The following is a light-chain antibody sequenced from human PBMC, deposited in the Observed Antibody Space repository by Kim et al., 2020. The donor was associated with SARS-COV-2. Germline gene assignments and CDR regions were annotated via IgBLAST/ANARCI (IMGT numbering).Light chain of an antibody. CDR1: QSISGY. J-gene: IGKJ1*01. CDR2: GAS. V-gene: IGKV1-39*01. Sequence: DIQMTQSPSSLSASVGDRVTITCRASQSISGYLNWYQQKPGKAPKLLIFGASSLQGGVPSRFSGSGSGTDFTLTVSALQPEDFASYYCQQSFTMPWTFGQGTKVDIK. CDR3: QQSFTMPWT.